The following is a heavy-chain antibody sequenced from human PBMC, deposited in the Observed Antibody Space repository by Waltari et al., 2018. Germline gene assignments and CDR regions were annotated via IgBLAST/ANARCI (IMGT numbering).Heavy chain of an antibody. D-gene: IGHD3-22*01. V-gene: IGHV3-33*01. CDR1: GFTFSSYG. J-gene: IGHJ1*01. CDR3: AINYDSSGEYFQH. CDR2: LWYDGSNK. Sequence: QVQLVESGGGVVQPGRSLRLSCAASGFTFSSYGMHWVRQAPGKGLEWVAVLWYDGSNKYYADSVKGRFTISRDNSKNTLYLQMNSLRAEDTAVYYCAINYDSSGEYFQHWGQGTLVTVSS.